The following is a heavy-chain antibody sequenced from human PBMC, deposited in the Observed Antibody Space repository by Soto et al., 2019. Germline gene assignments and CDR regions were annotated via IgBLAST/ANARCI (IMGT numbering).Heavy chain of an antibody. CDR2: IIPIVGIV. J-gene: IGHJ5*02. V-gene: IGHV1-69*02. D-gene: IGHD4-17*01. CDR3: AKAGDYGDYEDWIDP. CDR1: GGTVGSYT. Sequence: QVHLVQSGAEVKKPGSSVKVSCKASGGTVGSYTISWVRQAPGQGPEWMGRIIPIVGIVNYAQKFQGRVTITADYSTSTAYMELSSLRSDDTAIYYCAKAGDYGDYEDWIDPWGQGTLVTVSS.